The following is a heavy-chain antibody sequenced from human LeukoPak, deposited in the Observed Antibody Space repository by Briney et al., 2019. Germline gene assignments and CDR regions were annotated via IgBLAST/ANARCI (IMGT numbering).Heavy chain of an antibody. CDR2: IKQGGSEK. CDR1: GFTFSSYW. V-gene: IGHV3-7*01. J-gene: IGHJ6*02. Sequence: GGSLRLSCAASGFTFSSYWMSWVRQAPGKGLEWVANIKQGGSEKYYVDSVKGRFTISRDNAKNSLYLQMNSLRAEDTAVYYCARDGQYYDFWSGYYPWDYYYYGMDVWGQGTTVTVSS. CDR3: ARDGQYYDFWSGYYPWDYYYYGMDV. D-gene: IGHD3-3*01.